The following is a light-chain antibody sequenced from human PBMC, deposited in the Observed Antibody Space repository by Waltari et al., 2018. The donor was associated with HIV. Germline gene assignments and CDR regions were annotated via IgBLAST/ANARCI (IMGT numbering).Light chain of an antibody. CDR1: SGSIASNY. CDR2: EDK. V-gene: IGLV6-57*03. Sequence: NFMLTQPHSVSESPGKTVTISCTRSSGSIASNYVQWYQQRPGSAPTTVIYEDKQRPPGVPVLFSGSIDSSSNSASLTISGLKTEDEADYYCQSYDSTNRVFGGGTKLTVL. CDR3: QSYDSTNRV. J-gene: IGLJ3*02.